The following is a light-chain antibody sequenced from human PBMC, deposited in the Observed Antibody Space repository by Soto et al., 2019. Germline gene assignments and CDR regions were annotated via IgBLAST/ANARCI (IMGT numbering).Light chain of an antibody. CDR2: GAS. V-gene: IGKV3-15*01. CDR3: QQYNNWPPLT. CDR1: QSVSSN. J-gene: IGKJ4*01. Sequence: EIVMTQSQATLSVAPGERATLSCRASQSVSSNLAWYQQKPGQAPRLLIYGASTRATGIPARFSGSGSDTEFTLTISSLQSEDVAVYYCQQYNNWPPLTFGGGTKVEIK.